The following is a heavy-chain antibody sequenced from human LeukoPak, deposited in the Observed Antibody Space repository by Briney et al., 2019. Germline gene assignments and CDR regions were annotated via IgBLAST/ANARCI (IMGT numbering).Heavy chain of an antibody. CDR2: IYYSGST. Sequence: SETLSLTCTVSGGSISSYYWSWIRQPPGKGLEWIGYIYYSGSTNYNPSLKSRVTISVDTSMNQFSLKLSSVTAADTAVYYCARHAAIGGSGWYGFDYWGQGTLVTVSS. J-gene: IGHJ4*02. V-gene: IGHV4-59*08. D-gene: IGHD6-19*01. CDR1: GGSISSYY. CDR3: ARHAAIGGSGWYGFDY.